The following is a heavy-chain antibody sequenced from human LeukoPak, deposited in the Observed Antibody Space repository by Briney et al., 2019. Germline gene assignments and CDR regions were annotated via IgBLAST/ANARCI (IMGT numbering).Heavy chain of an antibody. CDR2: ISNSGMKK. V-gene: IGHV3-30*03. CDR1: GLSFTTFG. J-gene: IGHJ4*02. Sequence: PGKSLRLSCAASGLSFTTFGFHWVRQAPGKGLQWVAVISNSGMKKIYADSVKGRFTISRDNSNNTVYLEMNSLRGEDTAVYYCGRASASGADYWGQGSLVTVSS. D-gene: IGHD2-8*02. CDR3: GRASASGADY.